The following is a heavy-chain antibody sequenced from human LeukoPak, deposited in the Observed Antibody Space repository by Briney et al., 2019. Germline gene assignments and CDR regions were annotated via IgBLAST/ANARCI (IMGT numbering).Heavy chain of an antibody. D-gene: IGHD2-15*01. V-gene: IGHV4-34*01. CDR3: ATSSRWTAASDY. CDR1: GGSFSGYY. Sequence: SETLSLTCAVYGGSFSGYYWSWIRQPPGKGLEWIGEVNHSGSTNYNPSLKSRVTISVDTSKNQFSLKLSSVTAADTAVYYCATSSRWTAASDYWGQGTLVTVSS. J-gene: IGHJ4*02. CDR2: VNHSGST.